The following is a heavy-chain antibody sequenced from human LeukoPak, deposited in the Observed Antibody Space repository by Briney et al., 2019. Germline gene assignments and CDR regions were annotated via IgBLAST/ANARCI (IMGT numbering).Heavy chain of an antibody. J-gene: IGHJ6*02. CDR1: GFTFSSYA. Sequence: GGSLRLSCAASGFTFSSYAMNWVRQAPGKGLEWLSYISRSSETILYANSVQGRVTISRDNAKNSLYLQMNSLRAEDTAVYYCASLPTPSGYYDYYYSYGMDVWSQGTTVTVSS. D-gene: IGHD3-3*01. V-gene: IGHV3-48*01. CDR2: ISRSSETI. CDR3: ASLPTPSGYYDYYYSYGMDV.